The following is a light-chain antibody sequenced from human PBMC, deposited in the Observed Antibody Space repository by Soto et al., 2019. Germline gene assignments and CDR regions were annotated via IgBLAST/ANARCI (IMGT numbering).Light chain of an antibody. J-gene: IGLJ2*01. CDR2: EVS. CDR1: SNDY. Sequence: QSALTQPASVSGSPGQSITFSCTGISNDYVSWYQQHPGKAPKLMIYEVSNRPSGLSNRFSGSKSGNTASLTISGLQAEDEADYYCSSYTSSSTLLFGGGTKVTVL. V-gene: IGLV2-14*01. CDR3: SSYTSSSTLL.